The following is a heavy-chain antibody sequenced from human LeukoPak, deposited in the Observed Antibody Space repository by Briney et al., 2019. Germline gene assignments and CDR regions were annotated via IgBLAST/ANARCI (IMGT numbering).Heavy chain of an antibody. CDR1: GGSISSGGYY. CDR2: IYYSGST. CDR3: ARGTTVVTFDY. Sequence: SETLSLTCTVSGGSISSGGYYWSWIRQHPGKGLEWIGYIYYSGSTYYNPSLKSRVTISVGTSKNQFSLKLSSVTAADTAVYYCARGTTVVTFDYWGQGTLVTVSS. D-gene: IGHD4-23*01. J-gene: IGHJ4*02. V-gene: IGHV4-31*03.